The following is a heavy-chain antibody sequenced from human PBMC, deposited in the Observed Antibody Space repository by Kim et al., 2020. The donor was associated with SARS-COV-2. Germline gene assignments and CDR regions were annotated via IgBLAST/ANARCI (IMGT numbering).Heavy chain of an antibody. D-gene: IGHD3-16*01. Sequence: YAVSVKSRITINPDTSKNQFSLQLNSVTPEDTAVYYCARGGDPGNWYFDLWGRGTLVTVSS. CDR3: ARGGDPGNWYFDL. V-gene: IGHV6-1*01. J-gene: IGHJ2*01.